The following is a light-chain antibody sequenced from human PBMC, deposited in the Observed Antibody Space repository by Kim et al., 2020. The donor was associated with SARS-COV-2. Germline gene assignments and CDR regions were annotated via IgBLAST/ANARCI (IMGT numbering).Light chain of an antibody. CDR3: QHYGGSAT. CDR2: DAS. J-gene: IGKJ5*01. V-gene: IGKV3-20*01. Sequence: SPGGRATLSCRASQSLASNSLAWYQQRPGQSPRPLIYDASRRATGIPERFSGSGSGTDFTLTISRLESEDFAVYYCQHYGGSATFGQGTRLEIK. CDR1: QSLASNS.